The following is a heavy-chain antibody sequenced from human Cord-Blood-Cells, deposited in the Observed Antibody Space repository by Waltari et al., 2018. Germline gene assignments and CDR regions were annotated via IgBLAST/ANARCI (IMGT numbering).Heavy chain of an antibody. J-gene: IGHJ2*01. CDR1: GDSVPSNTAP. V-gene: IGHV6-1*01. Sequence: QVQLQQSGPGLVKPSQTLSPTCAISGDSVPSNTAPWNWIRQSPSRGLEWLGRTYYRSKWYNDYAVSVKSRITINPDTSKNQFSLQLTSVTPEDTAVYYCARGPMDWYFDLWGRGTLVTVSS. CDR2: TYYRSKWYN. CDR3: ARGPMDWYFDL.